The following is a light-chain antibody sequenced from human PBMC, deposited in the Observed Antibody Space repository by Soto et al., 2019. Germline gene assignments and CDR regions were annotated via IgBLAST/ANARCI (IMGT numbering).Light chain of an antibody. Sequence: DIQVTPSPSSLSASVGAGVTLTCRASQRISNWLAWYQQKPGKAPKLLISDASSWETGVPARFSGSGSGTEFTLTINSLQPDDFAAYYCQQYKSYWTFGQGTKVDIK. V-gene: IGKV1-5*01. J-gene: IGKJ1*01. CDR3: QQYKSYWT. CDR1: QRISNW. CDR2: DAS.